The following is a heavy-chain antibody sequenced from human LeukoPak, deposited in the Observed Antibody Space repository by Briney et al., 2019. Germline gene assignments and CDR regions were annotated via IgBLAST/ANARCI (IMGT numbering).Heavy chain of an antibody. J-gene: IGHJ4*02. V-gene: IGHV3-48*03. CDR2: ITSSGNTI. CDR3: VRGRYCSGGTCYPSYDY. D-gene: IGHD2-15*01. Sequence: GGSLRLSCAASGFTFSSYEMNWVRQAPGKGLECVSYITSSGNTIYYADSVKGRFAISRDNAKYSLYLQMNSLRAEDTAVYYCVRGRYCSGGTCYPSYDYWGQGTLVTVSS. CDR1: GFTFSSYE.